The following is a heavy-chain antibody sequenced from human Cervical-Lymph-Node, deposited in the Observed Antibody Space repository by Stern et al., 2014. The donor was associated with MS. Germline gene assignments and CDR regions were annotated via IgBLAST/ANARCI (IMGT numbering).Heavy chain of an antibody. CDR2: VSYDGTQR. J-gene: IGHJ4*02. D-gene: IGHD3-10*01. CDR1: GFTFSTYA. CDR3: ARGGRGVGLEY. V-gene: IGHV3-30-3*01. Sequence: VQLVESGGGVVQPGRSLSLSFVASGFTFSTYAMHWVRQAPGKGLEWVACVSYDGTQRNSTDSVKARFTISRDNSKNTLYLHMNSLRDEDTAVYFCARGGRGVGLEYWGQGALVTVSS.